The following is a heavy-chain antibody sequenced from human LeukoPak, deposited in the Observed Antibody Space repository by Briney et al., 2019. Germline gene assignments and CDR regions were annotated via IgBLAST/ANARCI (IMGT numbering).Heavy chain of an antibody. CDR1: AFTFSSYG. CDR3: AREGSSSWFRHFDY. J-gene: IGHJ4*02. Sequence: GGSLRLSCAASAFTFSSYGMHWVRQAPGKGLEWVANIKQDGSEKYYVDSVKGRFTISRDNAKNSLYLQMNSLRAEDTAVYYCAREGSSSWFRHFDYWGQGTLVTVSS. CDR2: IKQDGSEK. V-gene: IGHV3-7*01. D-gene: IGHD6-13*01.